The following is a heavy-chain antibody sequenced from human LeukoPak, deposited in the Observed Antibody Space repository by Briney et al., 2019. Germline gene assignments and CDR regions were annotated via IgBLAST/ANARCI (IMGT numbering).Heavy chain of an antibody. CDR1: GHTFNRNG. CDR2: INPNSGGT. CDR3: ARVSVVAATDFDY. Sequence: ASVKVSCKASGHTFNRNGFSWVRQAPGQGLEWMGWINPNSGGTNYAQKFQGRVTMTRDTSISTAYMELSRLRSDDTAVYYCARVSVVAATDFDYWGQGTLVTVSS. V-gene: IGHV1-2*02. J-gene: IGHJ4*02. D-gene: IGHD2-15*01.